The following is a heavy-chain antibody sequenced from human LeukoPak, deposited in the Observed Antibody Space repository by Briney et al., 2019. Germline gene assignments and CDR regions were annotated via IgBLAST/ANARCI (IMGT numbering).Heavy chain of an antibody. CDR2: INHSGST. CDR3: ARGYYYDTSAYFDY. V-gene: IGHV4-34*01. D-gene: IGHD3-22*01. J-gene: IGHJ4*02. CDR1: GGSFSGYY. Sequence: PSETLSLTCAVYGGSFSGYYWSWIRQPPGKGLEWIGEINHSGSTNYSPPLKSRVTISVDTSKNQFSLKVNSVTAVDTAVYYCARGYYYDTSAYFDYWGQGTLVTVSS.